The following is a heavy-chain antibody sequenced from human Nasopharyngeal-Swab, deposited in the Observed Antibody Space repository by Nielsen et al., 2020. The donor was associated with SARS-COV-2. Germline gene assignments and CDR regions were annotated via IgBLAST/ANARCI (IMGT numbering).Heavy chain of an antibody. V-gene: IGHV3-23*01. Sequence: GGSLRLSCEASGFTFSSYAMSWVRQAPGKGQERVSAISGSGGSTYYADSVKGRFTISRDNSKNTLYLQMNSLRAEDTAVYYCAKDREATYYYGSGSFDYWGQGTLVTVSS. J-gene: IGHJ4*02. CDR2: ISGSGGST. D-gene: IGHD3-10*01. CDR1: GFTFSSYA. CDR3: AKDREATYYYGSGSFDY.